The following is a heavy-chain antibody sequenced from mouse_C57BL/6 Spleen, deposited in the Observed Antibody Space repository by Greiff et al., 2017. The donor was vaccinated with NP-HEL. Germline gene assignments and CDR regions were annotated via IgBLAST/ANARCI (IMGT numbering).Heavy chain of an antibody. CDR1: GYAFTNYL. D-gene: IGHD2-4*01. CDR2: INPGSGGT. CDR3: ARFRYDYDEDY. Sequence: VKLMESGAELVRPGTSVKVSCKASGYAFTNYLIEWVKQRPGQGLEWIGVINPGSGGTNYNEKFKGKATLTADKSSSTAYMQLSSLTSEDSAVYFCARFRYDYDEDYWGQGTTLTVSS. J-gene: IGHJ2*01. V-gene: IGHV1-54*01.